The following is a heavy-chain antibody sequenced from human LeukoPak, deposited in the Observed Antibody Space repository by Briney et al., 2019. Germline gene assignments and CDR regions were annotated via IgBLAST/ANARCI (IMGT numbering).Heavy chain of an antibody. CDR1: GGSIRSYY. V-gene: IGHV4-59*08. CDR2: LSYSGST. J-gene: IGHJ1*01. Sequence: SETLSLTCTVSGGSIRSYYWSWIRQPPGKGLEWIGYLSYSGSTNYNPSLKSRVTLSLDTSKNQFSLKLSSVTAADTAVYYCARHSGGYSYDIRGQGTLVTVSS. CDR3: ARHSGGYSYDI. D-gene: IGHD5-18*01.